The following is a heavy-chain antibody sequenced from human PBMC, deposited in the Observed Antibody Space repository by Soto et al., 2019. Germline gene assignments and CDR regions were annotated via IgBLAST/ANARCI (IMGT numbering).Heavy chain of an antibody. CDR1: GFTVSSNY. CDR2: IYSDGNT. J-gene: IGHJ4*02. Sequence: GGSLRLSCVASGFTVSSNYMSWVRQAPGKGLEWVSVIYSDGNTYYADSVKGRFTISRDNSKNTLYLQMNSLRAEDTAVYYCARRITIFGVVRQDYFDYWGQGTLVTVSS. CDR3: ARRITIFGVVRQDYFDY. D-gene: IGHD3-3*01. V-gene: IGHV3-66*01.